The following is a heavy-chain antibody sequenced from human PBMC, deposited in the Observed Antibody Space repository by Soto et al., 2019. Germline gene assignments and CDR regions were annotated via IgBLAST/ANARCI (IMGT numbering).Heavy chain of an antibody. V-gene: IGHV3-30-3*01. CDR1: GFTFSSYA. CDR3: ARDRTYYYDSSGYYGV. CDR2: ISYDGSNK. Sequence: QVQLVESGGGVVQPGRSLRLSCAASGFTFSSYAMHWVRQAPGKGLEWVAVISYDGSNKDCADSVKGRFTISRDNSKNTLYLQMNSLRAEDTAVYYCARDRTYYYDSSGYYGVWGQGTLVTVSS. D-gene: IGHD3-22*01. J-gene: IGHJ4*02.